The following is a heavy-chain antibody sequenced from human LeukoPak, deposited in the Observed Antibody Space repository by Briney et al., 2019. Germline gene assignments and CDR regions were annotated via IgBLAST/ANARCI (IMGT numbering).Heavy chain of an antibody. CDR2: MYYTGNT. V-gene: IGHV4-30-4*07. J-gene: IGHJ3*02. CDR1: GGSISSGSYS. Sequence: PSETLSLTCTVSGGSISSGSYSWSWLRQPPGKGLEWIGYMYYTGNTYYNPSLKSRVTISVDTSKNQFSLKLSSVTAADTAVYYCARGNIIVLTGDAFDIWGQGTMVTVSS. CDR3: ARGNIIVLTGDAFDI. D-gene: IGHD3-22*01.